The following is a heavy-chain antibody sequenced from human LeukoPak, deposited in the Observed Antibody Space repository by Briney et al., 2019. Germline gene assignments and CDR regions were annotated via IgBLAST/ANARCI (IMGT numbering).Heavy chain of an antibody. V-gene: IGHV4-61*02. Sequence: PSQTLSLTCTVSGGSISSGSYYWSWIRQPAGKGLEWIGRIYTSGSTNYNPSLKSRVTISVDTSKNQFSLKLSSVTAADTAVYYCAREQWLAYYYYYMDVWGKGTTVTVSS. CDR2: IYTSGST. CDR3: AREQWLAYYYYYMDV. D-gene: IGHD6-19*01. CDR1: GGSISSGSYY. J-gene: IGHJ6*03.